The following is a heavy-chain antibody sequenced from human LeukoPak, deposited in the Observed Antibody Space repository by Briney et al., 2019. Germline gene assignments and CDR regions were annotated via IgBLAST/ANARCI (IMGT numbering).Heavy chain of an antibody. CDR3: ARRYCSTCPTGHAFDL. CDR1: GFNVNSYY. V-gene: IGHV3-53*01. CDR2: LSSGDNT. Sequence: PGGSLRLSCAASGFNVNSYYMSWVRQAPGRGLEWVSALSSGDNTHYADSVNGRFTISRDNSKNTLYLQLNSLGAEDTAVYYCARRYCSTCPTGHAFDLWGQGTMVTVSS. J-gene: IGHJ3*01. D-gene: IGHD2-2*01.